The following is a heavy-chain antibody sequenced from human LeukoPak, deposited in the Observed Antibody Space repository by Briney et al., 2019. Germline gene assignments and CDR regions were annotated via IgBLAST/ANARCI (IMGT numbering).Heavy chain of an antibody. Sequence: SQTLSLTCDISGDSVSRNSVTWNWIRQSPSRGLEWLGRTYYRSTWYNDYAVSLRGRITVNPDTSKNQFSLHLNSVTPEDTAVYYCARRLTQYDCFDPWGQGILVTVSS. V-gene: IGHV6-1*01. J-gene: IGHJ5*02. D-gene: IGHD2-2*01. CDR1: GDSVSRNSVT. CDR2: TYYRSTWYN. CDR3: ARRLTQYDCFDP.